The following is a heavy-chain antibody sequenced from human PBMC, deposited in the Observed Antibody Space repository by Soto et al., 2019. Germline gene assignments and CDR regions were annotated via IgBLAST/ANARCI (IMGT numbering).Heavy chain of an antibody. CDR3: AYSSTPFDS. J-gene: IGHJ4*02. D-gene: IGHD6-13*01. V-gene: IGHV3-23*01. Sequence: EVQLLESGGGLVQPGGSLRLSCAASGFTFSSYAMSWVRQAPGKGLEWVSAISGSGGSTYYADSVKGRFTNSGDNYKHTLYLQMNSLGAEDTAVYYCAYSSTPFDSWGQGTLVTVSS. CDR1: GFTFSSYA. CDR2: ISGSGGST.